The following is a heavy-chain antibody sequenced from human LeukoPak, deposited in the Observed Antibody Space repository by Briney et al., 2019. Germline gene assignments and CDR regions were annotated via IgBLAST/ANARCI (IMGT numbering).Heavy chain of an antibody. CDR1: GGSISSYY. V-gene: IGHV4-59*01. J-gene: IGHJ3*02. D-gene: IGHD3-10*01. Sequence: PSQTLSLTCTVSGGSISSYYCSWIRQPPGKGLGWLGYIYYSGSTNYHPSLKSRVNISVDTSKNQFSLKLSSVTAADTAVYYCARDRLPYYYGSGHAFDIWGQGTMVTVSS. CDR3: ARDRLPYYYGSGHAFDI. CDR2: IYYSGST.